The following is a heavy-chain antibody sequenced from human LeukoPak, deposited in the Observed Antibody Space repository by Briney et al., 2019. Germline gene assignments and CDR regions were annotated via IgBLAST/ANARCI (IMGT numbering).Heavy chain of an antibody. CDR3: AIFDRGYSYGLDAFDI. CDR1: GGTFTSYD. V-gene: IGHV1-8*03. Sequence: GASVKVSCKASGGTFTSYDINWVRQATGQGLEWMGWMNPNSGNTGYAQKFQGRVTITRNTSISTAYMELSSLRSEDTAVYYCAIFDRGYSYGLDAFDIWGQGTMVTVSS. CDR2: MNPNSGNT. J-gene: IGHJ3*02. D-gene: IGHD5-18*01.